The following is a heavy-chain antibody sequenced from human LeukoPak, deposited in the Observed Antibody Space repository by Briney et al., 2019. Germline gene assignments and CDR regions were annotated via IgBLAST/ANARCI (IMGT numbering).Heavy chain of an antibody. CDR1: GFTFSSYS. D-gene: IGHD3-22*01. J-gene: IGHJ4*02. CDR2: ISGSGGST. Sequence: GGSLRLSCAASGFTFSSYSMNWVRQAPGKGLEWVSGISGSGGSTYYADSVEGRFTISRDNAKNTLFVQMNSLRAEDTAVYYCAKVEYYFDSSGYVTRRYYFDYWGQGTLVTVSS. V-gene: IGHV3-23*01. CDR3: AKVEYYFDSSGYVTRRYYFDY.